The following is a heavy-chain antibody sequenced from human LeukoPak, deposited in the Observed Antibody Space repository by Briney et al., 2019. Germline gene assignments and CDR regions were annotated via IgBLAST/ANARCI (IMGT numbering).Heavy chain of an antibody. CDR2: IYYSGST. J-gene: IGHJ1*01. D-gene: IGHD6-19*01. V-gene: IGHV4-59*01. CDR1: GVSISSYY. Sequence: SETLSLTCTVSGVSISSYYWSWIRQPPGKGLEWIGYIYYSGSTNYNPSLKSRVTISVDTSKNQFSLKLSSVTAADTAVYYCARDGSSGWYGAFQHWGQGTLVTVSS. CDR3: ARDGSSGWYGAFQH.